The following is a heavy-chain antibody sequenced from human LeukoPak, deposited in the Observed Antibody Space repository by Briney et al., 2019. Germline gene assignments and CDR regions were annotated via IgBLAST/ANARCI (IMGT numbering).Heavy chain of an antibody. D-gene: IGHD3-22*01. Sequence: GGSLRLSCAASGFTFSNYWMSWVRQAPGKGLEWVANMNQDGSEKYYVDSVKGRFTISRDNAKNSLYLQMNSLRAEDTAVYYCATWERYYYDSSPHWGQGTLVTVSS. CDR1: GFTFSNYW. CDR2: MNQDGSEK. V-gene: IGHV3-7*01. J-gene: IGHJ4*02. CDR3: ATWERYYYDSSPH.